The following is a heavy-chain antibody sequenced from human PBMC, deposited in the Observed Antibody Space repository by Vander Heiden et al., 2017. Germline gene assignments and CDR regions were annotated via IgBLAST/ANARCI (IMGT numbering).Heavy chain of an antibody. CDR2: INHSGST. CDR1: GGSFSGYY. J-gene: IGHJ2*01. CDR3: ARGLYYDFWSGYISRYFDL. Sequence: QVQLQQWGAVLLKPSETLSLTCAVYGGSFSGYYWSWIRQPPGKGLEWIGEINHSGSTNYNPSLKSRVTISVDTSKNQFSLKLSSVTAADTAVYYCARGLYYDFWSGYISRYFDLWGRGTLVTVSS. V-gene: IGHV4-34*01. D-gene: IGHD3-3*01.